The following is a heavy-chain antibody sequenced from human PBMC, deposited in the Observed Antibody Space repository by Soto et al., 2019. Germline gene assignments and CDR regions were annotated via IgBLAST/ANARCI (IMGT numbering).Heavy chain of an antibody. V-gene: IGHV4-59*08. CDR3: ARFGDYIDY. J-gene: IGHJ4*02. D-gene: IGHD3-10*01. CDR1: GASISSTY. Sequence: PSETLSLTCTVSGASISSTYWSWIRQPPGKGLEWIGNIYYTGSTYYNTSLKSRVTISVDTSKNQISLKLSSMTAADTAVYYCARFGDYIDYWGQGTLVTVSS. CDR2: IYYTGST.